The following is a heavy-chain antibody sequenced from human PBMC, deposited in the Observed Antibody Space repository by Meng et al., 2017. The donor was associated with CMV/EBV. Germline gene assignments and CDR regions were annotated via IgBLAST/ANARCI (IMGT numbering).Heavy chain of an antibody. CDR3: ARGGAYCGGDCYSFAFDI. CDR1: GYTFTSYG. J-gene: IGHJ3*02. D-gene: IGHD2-21*01. Sequence: ASVKVSCKASGYTFTSYGISWVRQAPGQGLEWMGWISAYNGNTNYAQKFQGRVTMTRDTSISTAYMELSRLRSDDTAVYYCARGGAYCGGDCYSFAFDIWGQGTMVTVSS. V-gene: IGHV1-18*01. CDR2: ISAYNGNT.